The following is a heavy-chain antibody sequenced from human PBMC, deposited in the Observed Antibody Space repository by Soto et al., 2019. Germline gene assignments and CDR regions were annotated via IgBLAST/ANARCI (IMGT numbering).Heavy chain of an antibody. CDR1: GFTFSSYW. D-gene: IGHD6-13*01. CDR2: INSDGSST. V-gene: IGHV3-74*01. CDR3: AIMTSVYSSSWPRSLEVLYYYYYYMDV. J-gene: IGHJ6*03. Sequence: GGSLRLSCAASGFTFSSYWMHWVRQAPGKGLVWVSRINSDGSSTSYADSVKGRFTISRDNAKNTLYLQMNSLRAEDTAVYYCAIMTSVYSSSWPRSLEVLYYYYYYMDVWGKGTTVTVSS.